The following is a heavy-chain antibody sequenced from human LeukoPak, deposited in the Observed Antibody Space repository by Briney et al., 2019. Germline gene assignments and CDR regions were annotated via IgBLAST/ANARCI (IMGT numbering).Heavy chain of an antibody. D-gene: IGHD6-6*01. V-gene: IGHV4-34*01. CDR1: GGSFSGYY. CDR3: ARGASRVWYSSSSVRFDP. J-gene: IGHJ5*02. Sequence: SETLSLTCAVYGGSFSGYYWSWIRQPPGKGLEWIGEINHSGSTNYNPSLKSRVTISVDTSKNLFSLKLSSVTAADTAVYYCARGASRVWYSSSSVRFDPWGQGTLVTVSS. CDR2: INHSGST.